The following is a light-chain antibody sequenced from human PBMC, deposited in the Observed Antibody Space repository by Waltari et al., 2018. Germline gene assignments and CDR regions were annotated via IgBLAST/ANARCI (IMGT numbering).Light chain of an antibody. Sequence: QSAPTQPASVSVSPGQSITISCTGTRSDVGSYSYVSWYRQYPGKAPELLIYEVTLRPSGGSERFSGSRSGSTASLTISGLQTEDDADYFCSSYTTTTTRVFGTGTKVIVL. CDR3: SSYTTTTTRV. CDR2: EVT. CDR1: RSDVGSYSY. V-gene: IGLV2-14*01. J-gene: IGLJ1*01.